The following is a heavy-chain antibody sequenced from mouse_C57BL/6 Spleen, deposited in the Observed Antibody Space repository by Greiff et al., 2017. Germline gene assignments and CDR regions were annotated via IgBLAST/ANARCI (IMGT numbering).Heavy chain of an antibody. CDR1: GYTFTSYW. V-gene: IGHV1-55*01. CDR2: IYPGSGST. CDR3: ARGADFTRHFDY. Sequence: QVQLQQPGAELVKPGASVKMSCKASGYTFTSYWITWVKQRPGQGLEWIGDIYPGSGSTNYNEKFKSKATLTVDTSSSTAYMQLSSLTSEDSAVYYWARGADFTRHFDYWAKAPLSQSPQ. J-gene: IGHJ2*01.